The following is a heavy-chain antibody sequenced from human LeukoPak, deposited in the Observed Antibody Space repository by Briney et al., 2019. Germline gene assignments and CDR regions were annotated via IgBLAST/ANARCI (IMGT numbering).Heavy chain of an antibody. CDR3: ARGTFSPQGSYYGH. Sequence: GGSLRLSCAVSGFSVRDNYLNLVRQTPGGGLECVSVLYSGGAAYYADSVKGRFTISRDTSKNTLSLQMNSLRVEDTALYYCARGTFSPQGSYYGHWGQGTRVTVSS. D-gene: IGHD3-10*01. J-gene: IGHJ4*02. CDR1: GFSVRDNY. CDR2: LYSGGAA. V-gene: IGHV3-53*01.